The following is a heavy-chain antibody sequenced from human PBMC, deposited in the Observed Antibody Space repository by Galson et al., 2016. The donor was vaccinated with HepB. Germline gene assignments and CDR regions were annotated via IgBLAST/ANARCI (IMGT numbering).Heavy chain of an antibody. CDR1: GFTFSSHA. J-gene: IGHJ3*01. D-gene: IGHD6-19*01. CDR2: ICSGSSNI. V-gene: IGHV3-21*01. CDR3: ARDAWGGWYARDAFDV. Sequence: SLRLSCAASGFTFSSHAMNWVRQAPGKGLEWVSYICSGSSNIYYADAVKGRFTISRDNTKKTLYLQMNSLRAEDTAVYYCARDAWGGWYARDAFDVWGQGTLVTVSS.